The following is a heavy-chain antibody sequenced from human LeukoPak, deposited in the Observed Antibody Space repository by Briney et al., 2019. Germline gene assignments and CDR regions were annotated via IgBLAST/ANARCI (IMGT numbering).Heavy chain of an antibody. V-gene: IGHV4-61*01. CDR1: GGSVTSGSSY. D-gene: IGHD3-3*01. CDR3: ARAYFETNYYTHFDS. CDR2: IYYSGST. J-gene: IGHJ4*02. Sequence: PSETLSLTCTVSGGSVTSGSSYWSWVRQPPGKGLAWIASIYYSGSTNYNPSLKSRVTISIDTSKNQFSLRLNSVTAADTAVYYCARAYFETNYYTHFDSWGQGTLVTVSS.